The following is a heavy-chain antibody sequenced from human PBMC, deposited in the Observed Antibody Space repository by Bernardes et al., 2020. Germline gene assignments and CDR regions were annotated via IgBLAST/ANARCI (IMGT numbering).Heavy chain of an antibody. CDR3: ARGAERRLGYYDSSGYYYGWWFDR. CDR2: INPNSGGS. Sequence: ASVKVSCNASGYTFTGYYMHWVRQAPGQGLEWMGWINPNSGGSNYAQKLQGWVTMTRETSISTAYMELSKLRSDDTGVYYCARGAERRLGYYDSSGYYYGWWFDRWGQGTLVTVSS. CDR1: GYTFTGYY. V-gene: IGHV1-2*04. J-gene: IGHJ5*02. D-gene: IGHD3-22*01.